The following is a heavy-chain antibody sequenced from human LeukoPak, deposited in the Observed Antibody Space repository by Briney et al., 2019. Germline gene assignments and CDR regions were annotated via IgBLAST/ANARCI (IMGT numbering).Heavy chain of an antibody. CDR2: ISGSGTST. J-gene: IGHJ6*03. D-gene: IGHD1-7*01. CDR1: GFSFSSYA. CDR3: AKRRGLELTYYYHMDV. V-gene: IGHV3-23*01. Sequence: GGTLRLSCAASGFSFSSYAMSWVRQAPGKGLEWVLGISGSGTSTHYADSVKGRFTISRDNSKNTLYLQMNSLRADDTAVYYCAKRRGLELTYYYHMDVWGKGTTVTVSS.